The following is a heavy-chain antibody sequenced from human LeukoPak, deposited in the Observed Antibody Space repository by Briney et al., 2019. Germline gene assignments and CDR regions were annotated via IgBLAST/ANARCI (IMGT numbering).Heavy chain of an antibody. V-gene: IGHV4-39*01. J-gene: IGHJ5*02. CDR2: IYDSGST. CDR1: GGSIRSSYYY. Sequence: PSETLSLTCTVSGGSIRSSYYYWGWIRQPPGKGLEWIGSIYDSGSTYYNPSLKSRVIISVDTSKNQFSLKLNSVAAADTAVYYCARNRGGDYGDYRSDWFDPWGQGTLVTVSS. CDR3: ARNRGGDYGDYRSDWFDP. D-gene: IGHD4-17*01.